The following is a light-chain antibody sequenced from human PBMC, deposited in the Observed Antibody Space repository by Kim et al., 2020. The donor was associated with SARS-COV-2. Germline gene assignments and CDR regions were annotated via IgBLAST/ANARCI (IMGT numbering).Light chain of an antibody. Sequence: DIRMTQSPSTLSASVGDRVTITCRASQSISIWLAWYQQKPGEAPNLLIYDASSLESGVPSRFCGSRSGTEFTLTINSLQPDDFATYFCQQYDNYPWTFGQGTKGDIK. CDR1: QSISIW. V-gene: IGKV1-5*01. CDR2: DAS. J-gene: IGKJ1*01. CDR3: QQYDNYPWT.